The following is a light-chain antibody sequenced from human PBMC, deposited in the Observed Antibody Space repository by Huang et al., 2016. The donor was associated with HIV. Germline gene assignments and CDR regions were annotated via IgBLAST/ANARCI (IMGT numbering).Light chain of an antibody. CDR3: QQYNNWHYT. CDR2: GAS. J-gene: IGKJ2*01. V-gene: IGKV3-15*01. Sequence: EIVMTQSPVTLSVSPGERATLSCRDSQSVSSNLAWYQQKPGQAPRLLIDGASTRATGIPARFSGSGSGTEFTLTISSLQSEDFAVYYCQQYNNWHYTFGQGTKLEIK. CDR1: QSVSSN.